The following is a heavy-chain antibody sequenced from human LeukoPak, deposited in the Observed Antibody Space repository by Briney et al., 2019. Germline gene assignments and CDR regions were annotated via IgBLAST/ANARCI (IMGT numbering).Heavy chain of an antibody. V-gene: IGHV3-43*02. CDR2: ISDDGGST. D-gene: IGHD4-17*01. CDR3: AKDRTVTTVNYFDS. Sequence: GGSLRLSCAASGFYFDTYAMHWVRQAPGKGLEWVSLISDDGGSTSYADSVKGRFTVSRDNSKNSLYLHMNSLTTEDTALYYCAKDRTVTTVNYFDSWGQGALVTVSS. J-gene: IGHJ4*02. CDR1: GFYFDTYA.